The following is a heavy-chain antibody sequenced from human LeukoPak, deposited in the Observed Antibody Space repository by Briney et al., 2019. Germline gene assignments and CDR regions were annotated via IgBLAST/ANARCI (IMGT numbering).Heavy chain of an antibody. CDR3: ARIVLRFLEWLTLPDV. D-gene: IGHD3-3*01. Sequence: PSETLSLTCTVSGGSISSSSYYWGWIRQPPGKGLEWIGSIYYSGSTYYNPSLKSRVTISVDTSKNQFSLKLSSVTAADTAVYYCARIVLRFLEWLTLPDVWGKGTTVTVSS. CDR1: GGSISSSSYY. CDR2: IYYSGST. J-gene: IGHJ6*04. V-gene: IGHV4-39*01.